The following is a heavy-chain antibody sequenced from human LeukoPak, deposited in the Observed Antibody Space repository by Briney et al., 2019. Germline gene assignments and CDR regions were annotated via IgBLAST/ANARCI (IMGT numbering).Heavy chain of an antibody. CDR1: GYTFTGYY. CDR2: INPNSGGT. D-gene: IGHD4-17*01. CDR3: ARDAVRSDAPPSNWFDP. V-gene: IGHV1-2*02. Sequence: ASVKVSCKASGYTFTGYYVHWVRQAPGQGLEWMGWINPNSGGTNYAQKFQGRVTMTRDTSISTAYMELSRLRSDDTAVYYCARDAVRSDAPPSNWFDPWGQGTLVTVSS. J-gene: IGHJ5*02.